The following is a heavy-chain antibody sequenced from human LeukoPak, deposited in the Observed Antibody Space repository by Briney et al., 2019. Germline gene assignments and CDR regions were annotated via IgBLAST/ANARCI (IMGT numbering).Heavy chain of an antibody. J-gene: IGHJ3*02. CDR1: GFTFSNYW. V-gene: IGHV3-7*03. CDR3: AKTPGIAAAPNAFDI. Sequence: GGSLRLSCAASGFTFSNYWMTWGRQAPGKGLEWVANIKKDGSEKYYVDSVKGRFTISRDNAKNSLYLQMNSLRAEDTAVYYCAKTPGIAAAPNAFDIWGQGTMVTVSS. CDR2: IKKDGSEK. D-gene: IGHD6-13*01.